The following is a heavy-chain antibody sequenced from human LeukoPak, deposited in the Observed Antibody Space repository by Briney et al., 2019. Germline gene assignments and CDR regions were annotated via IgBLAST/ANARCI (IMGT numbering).Heavy chain of an antibody. CDR2: INADGSTT. D-gene: IGHD1-14*01. Sequence: QPGGSLRLSCAASGFTFGNSWVHWVRQAPGKGLGWVSLINADGSTTTYADSVKGRFTISRDNARNTVSLQMNSLTIEDTAVYYCVVVVEPPDSDGFDVWGQGTMITVSS. CDR1: GFTFGNSW. J-gene: IGHJ3*01. CDR3: VVVVEPPDSDGFDV. V-gene: IGHV3-74*01.